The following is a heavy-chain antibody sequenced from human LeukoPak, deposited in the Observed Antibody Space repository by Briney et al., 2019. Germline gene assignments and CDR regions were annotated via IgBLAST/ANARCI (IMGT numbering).Heavy chain of an antibody. J-gene: IGHJ3*02. D-gene: IGHD1-26*01. Sequence: ASVKVSCKASGYTFTSYYMHWVRQAPGQGLEWMGIINPSGGSTSYAQKFQGRVTMTRDTSTSTVYMELRSLRSDDTAVYYCARGGIVGATEDPAFDIWGQGTMVTVSS. V-gene: IGHV1-46*01. CDR1: GYTFTSYY. CDR2: INPSGGST. CDR3: ARGGIVGATEDPAFDI.